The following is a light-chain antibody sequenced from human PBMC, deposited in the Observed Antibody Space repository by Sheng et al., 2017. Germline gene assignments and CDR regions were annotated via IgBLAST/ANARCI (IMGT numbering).Light chain of an antibody. V-gene: IGKV1-5*03. Sequence: DIQMTQSPSTLSAYVGDRVTITCRASQTISSWLAWYQQKPGKAPKLLMYKASSLESGVPSRFSGSGSGTEFTLTISSLQPDDFATYYCQQYDTDPWTFGQGTKVEVK. CDR1: QTISSW. J-gene: IGKJ1*01. CDR2: KAS. CDR3: QQYDTDPWT.